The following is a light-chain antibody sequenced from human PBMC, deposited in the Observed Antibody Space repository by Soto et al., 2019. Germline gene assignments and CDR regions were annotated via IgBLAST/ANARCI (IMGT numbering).Light chain of an antibody. CDR1: RSDVGGYNY. CDR3: SSYTFTSTWV. CDR2: EVT. Sequence: QSALTQPASVSGSPGQSITISCTGTRSDVGGYNYVSWYQQHPGKAPKLIIYEVTSRPSGVSNRFSGSKSGTTASLTISGLQAEDEADYYCSSYTFTSTWVFGGGTKVTVL. V-gene: IGLV2-14*01. J-gene: IGLJ3*02.